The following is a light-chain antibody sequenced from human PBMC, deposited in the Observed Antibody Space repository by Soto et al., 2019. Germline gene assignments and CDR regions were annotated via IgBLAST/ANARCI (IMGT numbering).Light chain of an antibody. V-gene: IGLV2-14*01. Sequence: QSALTQPASVSGSPGQSIAISCTGSSSDVGFYNYVSWYQQHPGKVPKLIIYEVTNRPSGVSNRFSGSKSGNTASLTISGLQAEDGADYYCCSYTTSSTRVFGSGTKLTVL. CDR3: CSYTTSSTRV. J-gene: IGLJ1*01. CDR1: SSDVGFYNY. CDR2: EVT.